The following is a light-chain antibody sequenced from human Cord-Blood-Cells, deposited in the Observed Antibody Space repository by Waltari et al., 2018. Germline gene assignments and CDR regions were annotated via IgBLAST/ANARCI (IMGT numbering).Light chain of an antibody. V-gene: IGKV1-39*01. CDR3: QQSYSAADT. CDR1: QSISSY. J-gene: IGKJ2*01. CDR2: AAS. Sequence: DRVPITCRASQSISSYLNWYQQKPGKAPKLLIYAASRLQREVPAMFSGNGSGTDFTLTNSSFQVVAFATNYRQQSYSAADTFVQWTKLESK.